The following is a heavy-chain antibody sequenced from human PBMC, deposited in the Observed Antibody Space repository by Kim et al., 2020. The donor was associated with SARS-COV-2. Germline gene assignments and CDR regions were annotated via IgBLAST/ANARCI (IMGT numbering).Heavy chain of an antibody. Sequence: SETLSHTCTVSGCSISSGWYYWVWLRQHPGKGLEWIVYNDYSGSNYYNPFLKSLAIISVDTSNNQFSLKLSSVTAADTAVYYGARDRITFVQGFFD. V-gene: IGHV4-31*01. CDR2: NDYSGSN. J-gene: IGHJ5*01. D-gene: IGHD3-10*01. CDR1: GCSISSGWYY. CDR3: ARDRITFVQGFFD.